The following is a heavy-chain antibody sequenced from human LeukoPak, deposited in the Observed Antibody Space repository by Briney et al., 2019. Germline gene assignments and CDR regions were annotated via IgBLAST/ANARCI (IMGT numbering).Heavy chain of an antibody. J-gene: IGHJ3*02. CDR2: IGGSGGNT. CDR3: AKDWYYDSRDDAFDI. CDR1: GFTFSTYA. V-gene: IGHV3-23*01. D-gene: IGHD3-22*01. Sequence: PGGSLRLSCAASGFTFSTYAMTWVRQAPGKGLQWVSGIGGSGGNTYYANSVKGRFTISRDNSKNTLYLQMNSLRAEDTAVYYCAKDWYYDSRDDAFDIWGQGTMVTVSS.